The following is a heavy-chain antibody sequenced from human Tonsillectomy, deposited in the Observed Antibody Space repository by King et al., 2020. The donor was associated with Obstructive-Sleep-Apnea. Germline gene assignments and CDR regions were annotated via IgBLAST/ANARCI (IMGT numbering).Heavy chain of an antibody. CDR2: ISSSDSTI. Sequence: QLVQSGGGLVKPGGSLRLSCAASGFTFSDYYMSWIRQAPGKGLEWVSYISSSDSTIYYADFVKGRFTISRDKAKNSLYLQMNSLRAEDTAVYYCARVMYYYDSSAYDYWGQGTLVTVSS. D-gene: IGHD3-22*01. J-gene: IGHJ4*02. V-gene: IGHV3-11*01. CDR1: GFTFSDYY. CDR3: ARVMYYYDSSAYDY.